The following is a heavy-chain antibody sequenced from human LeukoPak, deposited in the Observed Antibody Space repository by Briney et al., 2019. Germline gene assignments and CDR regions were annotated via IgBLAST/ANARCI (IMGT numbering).Heavy chain of an antibody. D-gene: IGHD3-10*01. J-gene: IGHJ3*02. V-gene: IGHV3-23*01. CDR3: AKSLVRHDYDAFDI. CDR2: IIVSGGST. Sequence: AIIVSGGSTYYADSVKGRFTISRDNSKNTLYLQMNSLRAEDTAVYYCAKSLVRHDYDAFDIWGQGTMVTVSS.